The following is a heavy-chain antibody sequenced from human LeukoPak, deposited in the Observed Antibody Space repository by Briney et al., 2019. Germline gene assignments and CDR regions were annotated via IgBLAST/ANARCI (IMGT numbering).Heavy chain of an antibody. D-gene: IGHD4-17*01. CDR2: IYYTGTT. V-gene: IGHV4-59*01. CDR3: AREDPQTTVPEGMDV. Sequence: PSETLSLTCSVSGGSLSTYYWSWVRQPPGKGREWIGYIYYTGTTNYNPSLRSRVTMSVDTSRNQFSLRLSSVTAADTAVYYCAREDPQTTVPEGMDVWGHGTTVIVSS. CDR1: GGSLSTYY. J-gene: IGHJ6*02.